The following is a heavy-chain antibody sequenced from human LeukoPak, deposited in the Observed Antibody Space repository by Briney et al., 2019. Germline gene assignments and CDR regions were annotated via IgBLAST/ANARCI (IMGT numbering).Heavy chain of an antibody. J-gene: IGHJ3*02. CDR2: TYYRSKWYN. CDR1: GDSVSSNSAA. D-gene: IGHD3-9*01. CDR3: ARGWDYDILTGHPGDAFDI. V-gene: IGHV6-1*01. Sequence: SQTLSLTCAISGDSVSSNSAARNWIRQSPSRGLEWLGRTYYRSKWYNDYAVSVKSRITINPDTSKNQFSLQLNSVTPEDTAVYYCARGWDYDILTGHPGDAFDIWGQGTMVTVSS.